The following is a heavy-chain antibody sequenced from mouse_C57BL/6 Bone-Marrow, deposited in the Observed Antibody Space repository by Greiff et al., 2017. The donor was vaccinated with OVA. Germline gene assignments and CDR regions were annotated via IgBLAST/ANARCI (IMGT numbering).Heavy chain of an antibody. D-gene: IGHD2-2*01. CDR1: GFTFSSYA. J-gene: IGHJ2*01. CDR3: ARDGDYGYDGGRGGPYFDY. Sequence: EVQRVESGGGLVKPGGSLKLSCAASGFTFSSYAMSWVRQTPEKRLEWVATISDGGSYTYYPDNVKGRFTISRDNAKNNLYLQMSHLKSEDTAMYYCARDGDYGYDGGRGGPYFDYWGQGTTLTVSS. V-gene: IGHV5-4*01. CDR2: ISDGGSYT.